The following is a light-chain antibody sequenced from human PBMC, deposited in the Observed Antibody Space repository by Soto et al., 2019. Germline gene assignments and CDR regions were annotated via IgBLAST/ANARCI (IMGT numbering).Light chain of an antibody. CDR2: AVS. CDR1: SSDVGGYNY. V-gene: IGLV2-14*01. Sequence: QSALTQPASVSGSPGQSITISCTGTSSDVGGYNYVSWYQQQPGKAPKLMIYAVSNRPPGVSNRFSGSKSGNTASLTISGLQAEDEADYYCSSYTSSTTLVYVFGTGTKLTVL. CDR3: SSYTSSTTLVYV. J-gene: IGLJ1*01.